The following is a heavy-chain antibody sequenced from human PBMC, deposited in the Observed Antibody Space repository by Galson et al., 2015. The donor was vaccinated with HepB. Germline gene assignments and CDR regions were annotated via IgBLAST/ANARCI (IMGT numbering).Heavy chain of an antibody. CDR1: GFTFSAYT. CDR3: ARDRSARHSGYDWGYYYYYGMDV. J-gene: IGHJ6*02. V-gene: IGHV3-48*02. CDR2: ISTNGATI. D-gene: IGHD5-12*01. Sequence: SLRLSCAASGFTFSAYTMNWVRRAPGKGLESIAYISTNGATIYYADSVKGRFTVSRDNARNSLYLQMNSLRDEDTAVYYCARDRSARHSGYDWGYYYYYGMDVWGQGTTVTVSS.